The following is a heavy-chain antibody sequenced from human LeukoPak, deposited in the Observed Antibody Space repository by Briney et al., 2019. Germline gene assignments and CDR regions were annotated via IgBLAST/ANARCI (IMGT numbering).Heavy chain of an antibody. CDR1: GGSISSYY. CDR2: IYTSGST. Sequence: SETLSLTCTVSGGSISSYYCSWIRHPAGTGLEWIGHIYTSGSTNYNPSLKSRVTMSVDTSKNQFSLKLSSVTAADTAVYYCARASYYYDSSGYFLFDYWGQGTLVTVSS. V-gene: IGHV4-4*07. D-gene: IGHD3-22*01. CDR3: ARASYYYDSSGYFLFDY. J-gene: IGHJ4*02.